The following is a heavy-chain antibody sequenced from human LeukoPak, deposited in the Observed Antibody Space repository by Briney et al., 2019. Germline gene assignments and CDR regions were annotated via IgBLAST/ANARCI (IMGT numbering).Heavy chain of an antibody. Sequence: GASVKVSCKASGFTFTSYYMHWVRQAPGQGLEWMGIINPSGSYTSYAQKFQGRVTMTRDMSTSTVYMELSSLRSEDTAVYYCARDGEAMIVGAEHDAFDIWGQGTMVTVSS. V-gene: IGHV1-46*01. D-gene: IGHD1-26*01. J-gene: IGHJ3*02. CDR2: INPSGSYT. CDR1: GFTFTSYY. CDR3: ARDGEAMIVGAEHDAFDI.